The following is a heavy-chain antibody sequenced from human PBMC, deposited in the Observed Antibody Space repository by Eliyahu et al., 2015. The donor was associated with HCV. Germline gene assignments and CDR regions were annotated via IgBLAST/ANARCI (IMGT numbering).Heavy chain of an antibody. V-gene: IGHV1-2*06. CDR3: TRTAFVGATNWFDL. J-gene: IGHJ5*02. D-gene: IGHD3-3*02. Sequence: QVHLVQSGAEVKXPGASVXLXCKTSGXPFPAYHIXXVRQAPGQGLEWLXRINTRNGATNYAQKFQGRITINKDASMGTASMELINLTSDDLAVYYCTRTAFVGATNWFDLWGQGTMVTISS. CDR1: GXPFPAYH. CDR2: INTRNGAT.